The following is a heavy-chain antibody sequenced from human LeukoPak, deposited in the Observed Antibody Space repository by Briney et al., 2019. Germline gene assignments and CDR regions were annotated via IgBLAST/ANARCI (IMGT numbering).Heavy chain of an antibody. CDR3: ARDSTSYSGSYFEYYFDY. CDR1: GYTFTSYA. Sequence: GASVKVSCKASGYTFTSYAISWVRQAPGQGLEWMGGIIPIFGTANYAQKFQGRVTITADESTSTAYMELSSLRSEDTAVYYCARDSTSYSGSYFEYYFDYWGQGTLVTVSS. CDR2: IIPIFGTA. J-gene: IGHJ4*02. V-gene: IGHV1-69*13. D-gene: IGHD1-26*01.